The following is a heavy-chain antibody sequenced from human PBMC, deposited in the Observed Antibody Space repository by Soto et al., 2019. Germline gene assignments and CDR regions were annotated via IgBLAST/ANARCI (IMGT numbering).Heavy chain of an antibody. Sequence: EVQLVESGGGLVQPGGSLRLSCAASGFTFSSYSMNWVRQAPGKGLEWVSYISSSGSTIYYADSVKGRFTISRDNAKNSLYLQMNSLRAEDTAVYYCARERDSYYYGMDVWGQGTTVTVSS. V-gene: IGHV3-48*04. CDR2: ISSSGSTI. CDR1: GFTFSSYS. CDR3: ARERDSYYYGMDV. J-gene: IGHJ6*02.